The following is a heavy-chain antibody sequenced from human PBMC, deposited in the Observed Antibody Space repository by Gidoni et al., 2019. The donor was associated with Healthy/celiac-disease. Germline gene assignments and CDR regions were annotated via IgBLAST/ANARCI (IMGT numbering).Heavy chain of an antibody. CDR1: GCSISRGSYP. J-gene: IGHJ6*02. CDR3: ARARGYSGYDSYGMDV. Sequence: QLQLQESGPGLVKPSQTLHLTRAAPGCSISRGSYPWSWIRPPPRKGLEWIGYRYHSGSTCYNPSRKSRVTRSVDRSKNHFSRKLSSVTAADTAVYYCARARGYSGYDSYGMDVWGQGTTVTVSS. V-gene: IGHV4-30-2*01. CDR2: RYHSGST. D-gene: IGHD5-12*01.